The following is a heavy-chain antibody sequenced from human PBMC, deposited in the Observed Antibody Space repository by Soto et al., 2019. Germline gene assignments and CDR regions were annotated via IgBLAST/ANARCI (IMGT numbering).Heavy chain of an antibody. CDR1: GGSISAYY. CDR3: ARDPGTGLGLR. V-gene: IGHV4-4*07. J-gene: IGHJ4*02. D-gene: IGHD5-18*01. CDR2: MYTTGSI. Sequence: QVQVQVPGPGLVRPSETLSFNCTFSGGSISAYYWIWIRKPAGKGLEWIGRMYTTGSIAYNPSLKSRVTMSLDTSKNQFSLNLRSVTAADTAVYYCARDPGTGLGLRWGQGTLVTVSS.